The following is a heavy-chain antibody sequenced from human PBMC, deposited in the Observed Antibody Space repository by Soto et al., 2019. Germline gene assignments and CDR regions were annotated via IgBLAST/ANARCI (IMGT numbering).Heavy chain of an antibody. CDR1: GFTFSSYA. D-gene: IGHD6-19*01. Sequence: GGSLRLSCAASGFTFSSYAMHWVRQAPGKGLEWVAVISYDGSNKYYADSVKGRFTISRGNSKNTLYLQMNSLRAEDTAVYYCARVARYSSGWQRDYYYGMDVWGQGTTVTVSS. J-gene: IGHJ6*02. V-gene: IGHV3-30-3*01. CDR2: ISYDGSNK. CDR3: ARVARYSSGWQRDYYYGMDV.